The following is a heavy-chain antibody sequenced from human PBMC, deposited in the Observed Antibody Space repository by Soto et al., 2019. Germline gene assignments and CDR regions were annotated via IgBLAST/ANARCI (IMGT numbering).Heavy chain of an antibody. D-gene: IGHD3-16*02. Sequence: SETLSLTCTVSGGSISSYYWSWIRQPPGKGLEWIGYIYYSGSTNYNPSLKSRVTISVDTSKNQFSLKLSSVTAADTAVYYCAADYVWGSYRLWGEGTLVTVSS. CDR2: IYYSGST. V-gene: IGHV4-59*01. CDR3: AADYVWGSYRL. J-gene: IGHJ4*02. CDR1: GGSISSYY.